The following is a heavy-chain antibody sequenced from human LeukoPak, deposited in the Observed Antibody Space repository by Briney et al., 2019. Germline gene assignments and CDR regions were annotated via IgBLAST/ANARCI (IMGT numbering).Heavy chain of an antibody. CDR2: ISYDGNNR. V-gene: IGHV3-30*18. Sequence: PVRSLGLSCAASRFTFSSYGMHWVRQAPGKGLEWVAVISYDGNNRYYADSVKGRFTISRYNSKNTLYLQMNSLRAEDTAVYYCAKVKGEVIGAFDIWGQGTTVTVSS. D-gene: IGHD3-16*01. J-gene: IGHJ3*02. CDR3: AKVKGEVIGAFDI. CDR1: RFTFSSYG.